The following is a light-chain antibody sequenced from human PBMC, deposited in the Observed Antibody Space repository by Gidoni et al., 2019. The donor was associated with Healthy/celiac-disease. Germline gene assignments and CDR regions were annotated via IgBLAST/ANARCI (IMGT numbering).Light chain of an antibody. CDR2: DAS. CDR1: QSISSW. V-gene: IGKV1-5*01. CDR3: QQYNSYSLFT. Sequence: DIQMTQSPSTLSASVGDRVTITCRASQSISSWLAWYQQKPGKAPKLLSYDASSLESGVPSRFSGSGSGTEFTLTISSLQPDDFATYYCQQYNSYSLFTFGPGTKVDIK. J-gene: IGKJ3*01.